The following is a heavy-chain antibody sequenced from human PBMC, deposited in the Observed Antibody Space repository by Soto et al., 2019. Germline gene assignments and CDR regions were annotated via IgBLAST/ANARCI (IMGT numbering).Heavy chain of an antibody. CDR1: GFTFIYYY. J-gene: IGHJ6*02. CDR3: ARVGYYYGMDV. Sequence: WGPLRPSCASSGFTFIYYYMSWIRQAPGKGLEWVSYISSSGSTIYYADSVKGRFTISRDNAKNSLYLQMNSLRAEDTAVYYCARVGYYYGMDVWGQGTTVTVSS. D-gene: IGHD3-10*01. CDR2: ISSSGSTI. V-gene: IGHV3-11*01.